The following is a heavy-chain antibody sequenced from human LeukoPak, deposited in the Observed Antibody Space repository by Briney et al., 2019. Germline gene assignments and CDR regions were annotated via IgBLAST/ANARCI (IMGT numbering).Heavy chain of an antibody. CDR3: ARESYSSGWFLVDY. J-gene: IGHJ4*02. CDR1: GGSISSYY. D-gene: IGHD6-19*01. Sequence: SETVYLTCTVSGGSISSYYWSWIRRPPGKGLEWIGYIYYSGSTNYNPSLKSRVTISVDTSKNQFSLKLSSVTAADTAVYYCARESYSSGWFLVDYWGQGTLVTVSS. CDR2: IYYSGST. V-gene: IGHV4-59*12.